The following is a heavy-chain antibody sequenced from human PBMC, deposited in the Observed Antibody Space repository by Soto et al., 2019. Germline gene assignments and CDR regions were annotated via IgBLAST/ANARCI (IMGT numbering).Heavy chain of an antibody. CDR3: ARGYNSSTMGATISGSYYYYMDV. CDR2: INHSGST. Sequence: QVQLQQWGAGLLKPSETLSLTCAVYGGSFSGYYWSWIRQPPGKGLEWIGEINHSGSTNYNPSLKSRVTISVDTSKNQFSLKLSSVTAADTAVYYCARGYNSSTMGATISGSYYYYMDVWGKGTTVTVSS. CDR1: GGSFSGYY. J-gene: IGHJ6*03. D-gene: IGHD5-12*01. V-gene: IGHV4-34*01.